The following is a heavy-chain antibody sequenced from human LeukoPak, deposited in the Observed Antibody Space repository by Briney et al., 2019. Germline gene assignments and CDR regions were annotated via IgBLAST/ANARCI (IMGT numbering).Heavy chain of an antibody. CDR2: LGTSGSP. J-gene: IGHJ2*01. CDR3: ARTRDTALNYFDV. D-gene: IGHD5-18*01. Sequence: PSETLSLTCSVSSGSIIRYHWSWIRQPAGKGLEWIGSLGTSGSPNYNPSLKSRVTMSVDTSKNQLSLKLSSVTGADTAVYYCARTRDTALNYFDVWGRGTLVTVSS. V-gene: IGHV4-4*07. CDR1: SGSIIRYH.